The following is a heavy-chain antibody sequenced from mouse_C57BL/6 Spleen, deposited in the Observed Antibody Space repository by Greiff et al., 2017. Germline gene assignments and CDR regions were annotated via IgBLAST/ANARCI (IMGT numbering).Heavy chain of an antibody. J-gene: IGHJ2*01. Sequence: EVKLVESGGDLVKPGGSLKLSCAASGFTFSSYGMSWVRQTPDKRLEWVATISSGGSYTYYPDSVKGRFTISRDNAKNTLYLQMSSLKSEDTAMYYCARHPSTGFDYWGQGTTLTVSS. D-gene: IGHD2-1*01. CDR3: ARHPSTGFDY. CDR2: ISSGGSYT. CDR1: GFTFSSYG. V-gene: IGHV5-6*01.